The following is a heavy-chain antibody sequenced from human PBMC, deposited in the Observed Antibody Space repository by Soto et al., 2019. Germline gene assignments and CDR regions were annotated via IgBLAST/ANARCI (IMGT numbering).Heavy chain of an antibody. CDR3: ARDPSSSLGHYYYGMDV. CDR1: GFFFSSYG. V-gene: IGHV3-33*01. Sequence: GGSLRLSCAASGFFFSSYGMHWVRQAPGKGLEWVAVIWYDGSNKYYADSVKGRFTISRDNSKNTLYLQMNSLRAEDTAVYYCARDPSSSLGHYYYGMDVWGQGTTVTVSS. D-gene: IGHD6-6*01. J-gene: IGHJ6*02. CDR2: IWYDGSNK.